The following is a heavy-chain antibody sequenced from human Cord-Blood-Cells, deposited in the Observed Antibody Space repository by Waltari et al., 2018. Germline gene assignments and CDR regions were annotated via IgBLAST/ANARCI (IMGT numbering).Heavy chain of an antibody. CDR1: GYTLTELS. Sequence: QVQLVQSGAEVKKPGASVKVSCKVSGYTLTELSMHWVRQAPGKGLEWMGGFDPEEGETSYAQKFQGRVTRTEDTSTDTAYMELSSLRSEDTAVYYCATETSFLERRYYYGMDVWGQGTTVTVSS. CDR3: ATETSFLERRYYYGMDV. D-gene: IGHD1-1*01. CDR2: FDPEEGET. J-gene: IGHJ6*02. V-gene: IGHV1-24*01.